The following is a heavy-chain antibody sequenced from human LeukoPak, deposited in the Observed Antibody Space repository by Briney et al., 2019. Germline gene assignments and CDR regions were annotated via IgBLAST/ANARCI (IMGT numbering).Heavy chain of an antibody. Sequence: GGSLRLSCAASGFTPSNYAMSWVRQAPGKGLEWVSGIGGDGIFYAESVRGRFTISRDNSKNTLYLQMNGLRGDDTALYYCAKELAAAGNPAYDYWGQGILVTVCS. V-gene: IGHV3-23*01. CDR1: GFTPSNYA. CDR2: IGGDGI. J-gene: IGHJ4*01. D-gene: IGHD6-13*01. CDR3: AKELAAAGNPAYDY.